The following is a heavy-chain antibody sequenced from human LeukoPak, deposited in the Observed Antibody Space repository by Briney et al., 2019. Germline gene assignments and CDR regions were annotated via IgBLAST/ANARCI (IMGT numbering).Heavy chain of an antibody. CDR2: FHKGGGT. V-gene: IGHV4-4*02. J-gene: IGHJ4*02. Sequence: PSETLPLTCAVSGGSISSSNWWSWARQSPGKGLEWIGEFHKGGGTNYNPSLKSRVTISIDKSKNQFSLDMTSVTAADTAVYHCARQGERGYGYGLWGQGILVAVTS. CDR1: GGSISSSNW. CDR3: ARQGERGYGYGL. D-gene: IGHD5-18*01.